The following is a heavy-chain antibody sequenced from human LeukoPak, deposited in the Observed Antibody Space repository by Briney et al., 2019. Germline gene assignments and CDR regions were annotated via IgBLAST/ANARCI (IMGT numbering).Heavy chain of an antibody. V-gene: IGHV1-69*13. CDR1: GGTFSSYA. Sequence: ASVKVSCKASGGTFSSYAISWVRQAPGQGLEWMGGIIPIFGTANYAQKFQGRVTITADESTSTAYMELSSLGSEDTAVYYCASCPGPCYYYHGMDVWGQETTVTVSS. CDR3: ASCPGPCYYYHGMDV. CDR2: IIPIFGTA. J-gene: IGHJ6*02.